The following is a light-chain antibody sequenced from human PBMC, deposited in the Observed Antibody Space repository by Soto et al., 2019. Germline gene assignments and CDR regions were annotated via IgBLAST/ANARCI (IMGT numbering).Light chain of an antibody. V-gene: IGKV3-15*01. CDR2: DSS. CDR1: QSVSSN. CDR3: QQCNNRPYT. Sequence: EVVMTQSPATLSLSPGERATLSCRASQSVSSNLVWYQQKPGQPPRLLIYDSSTRATIIPARFSGSGSGTEFTLTISILQSEDFALYFCQQCNNRPYTFGHGTKLEIK. J-gene: IGKJ2*01.